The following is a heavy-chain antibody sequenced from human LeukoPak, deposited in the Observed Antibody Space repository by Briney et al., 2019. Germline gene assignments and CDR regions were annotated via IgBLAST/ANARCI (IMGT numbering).Heavy chain of an antibody. V-gene: IGHV3-30*02. CDR2: IRYDGSNK. CDR1: GFSFSSYG. Sequence: GGSLRLSCAASGFSFSSYGMHWVRQAPGKGLEWVAFIRYDGSNKYYADSVKGRFTISRDNAKNSLYLQMNSLRDEDTAVYYCARARSSSKRFDYWGQGTLVTVSS. CDR3: ARARSSSKRFDY. J-gene: IGHJ4*02. D-gene: IGHD6-13*01.